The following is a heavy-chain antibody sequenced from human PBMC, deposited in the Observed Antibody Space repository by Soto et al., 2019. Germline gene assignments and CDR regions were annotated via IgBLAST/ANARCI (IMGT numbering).Heavy chain of an antibody. J-gene: IGHJ4*02. D-gene: IGHD1-26*01. V-gene: IGHV4-59*08. CDR2: IYYSGST. Sequence: QVQLQESGPGLVKPSETLSLTCTVSGGSISSYYWSWIRQPPGKGLEWIGYIYYSGSTNYNPSLKSRVTISVDTSKNQFSLKLSSVPAADTAVYYCASIYSGSSHLRYWGQGTLVTVSS. CDR3: ASIYSGSSHLRY. CDR1: GGSISSYY.